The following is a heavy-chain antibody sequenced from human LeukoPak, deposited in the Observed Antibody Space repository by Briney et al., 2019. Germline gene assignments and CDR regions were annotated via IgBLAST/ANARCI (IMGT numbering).Heavy chain of an antibody. J-gene: IGHJ6*03. CDR3: ARVIYDYAREAYYYYYMDV. V-gene: IGHV3-21*01. CDR1: RFTFSSYS. CDR2: ISSSGSYI. Sequence: PGGSLRLSCAASRFTFSSYSMNWVRQAPGRGREWVSSISSSGSYIYYADSVKGRFTISRDNAKNSLYLQMNSLRAEDTAVYYCARVIYDYAREAYYYYYMDVWGKGTTVTISS. D-gene: IGHD3-16*01.